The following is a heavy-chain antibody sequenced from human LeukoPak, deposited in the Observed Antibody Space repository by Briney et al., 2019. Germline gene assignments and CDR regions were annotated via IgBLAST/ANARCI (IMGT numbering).Heavy chain of an antibody. CDR1: GFTFSSYA. CDR2: ISGSGGST. Sequence: PGGSLRLSCAASGFTFSSYAMSWVRQAPGKGLEWVSAISGSGGSTYYADSVKGRFTISRDNSKNTLYLQMNSLRAEDTAVYYCAKGRRVGVGYYYGMDVWGQGTTVTVSS. CDR3: AKGRRVGVGYYYGMDV. D-gene: IGHD1-26*01. V-gene: IGHV3-23*01. J-gene: IGHJ6*02.